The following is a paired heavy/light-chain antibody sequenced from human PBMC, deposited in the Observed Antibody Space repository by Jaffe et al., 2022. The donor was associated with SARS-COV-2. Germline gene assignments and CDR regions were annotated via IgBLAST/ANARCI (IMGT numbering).Heavy chain of an antibody. CDR2: IYDSGST. CDR1: GGSVSGYY. V-gene: IGHV4-59*02. CDR3: ARGFDP. J-gene: IGHJ5*02. Sequence: QVQLQESGPGLVKPSETLSLTCTVSGGSVSGYYWSWIRQPPGAGLEWIGYIYDSGSTNYNPSLKSRVTISLDTSKNQVSLKLSSVTAADTAVYYCARGFDPWGQGTLVTVSS.
Light chain of an antibody. CDR2: AAS. Sequence: EIVLTQSPGTLSLSPGERATLSCRASRSVGSSYLAWYQQKPGQAPRLLIYAASSRAIGIADRVSGSGSGTDFTLTISRLEPEDFAVYYCHQYGTSPWTFGQGTKVEIK. J-gene: IGKJ1*01. V-gene: IGKV3-20*01. CDR1: RSVGSSY. CDR3: HQYGTSPWT.